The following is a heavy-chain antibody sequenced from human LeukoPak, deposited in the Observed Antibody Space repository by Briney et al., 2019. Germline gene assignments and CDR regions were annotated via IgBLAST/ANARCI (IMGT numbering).Heavy chain of an antibody. D-gene: IGHD3-10*02. CDR1: GYIFTSYW. J-gene: IGHJ3*02. CDR2: IYPGDSDP. V-gene: IGHV5-51*01. Sequence: GASLQISCKGSGYIFTSYWIGWVRQLPGKGLEWMGIIYPGDSDPRYSPSFQGQVTISADKSISTAYLQWSSLKASDTAMYSCARLSGEISDAFDIWGQATMVTVSS. CDR3: ARLSGEISDAFDI.